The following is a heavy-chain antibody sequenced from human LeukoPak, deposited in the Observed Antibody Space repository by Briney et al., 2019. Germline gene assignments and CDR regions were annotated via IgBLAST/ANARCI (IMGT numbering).Heavy chain of an antibody. CDR3: ARRFDD. CDR2: ISRSSNSK. CDR1: GFTFSSHD. Sequence: GGSLSLSCVASGFTFSSHDLNWVRQAPGKGLEWVSYISRSSNSKYYADTVKVRFTSSRDNAKKSLYLQMNSLRAEDTAVYYCARRFDDWGQGTLVTVSS. V-gene: IGHV3-48*01. J-gene: IGHJ4*02.